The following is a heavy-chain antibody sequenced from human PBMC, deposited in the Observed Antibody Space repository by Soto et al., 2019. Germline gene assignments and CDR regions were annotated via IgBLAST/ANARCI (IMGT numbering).Heavy chain of an antibody. Sequence: ASVKVSCKASGYTFTSYAMHWVRQAPGQRLEWMGWINAGNGNTKYSQKFQGRVTITRDTSASTAYMELSSLRSEDTAVYYCARDKTYYDILTGYYTRSDAFDIWGQGTMVT. CDR1: GYTFTSYA. CDR3: ARDKTYYDILTGYYTRSDAFDI. CDR2: INAGNGNT. J-gene: IGHJ3*02. V-gene: IGHV1-3*01. D-gene: IGHD3-9*01.